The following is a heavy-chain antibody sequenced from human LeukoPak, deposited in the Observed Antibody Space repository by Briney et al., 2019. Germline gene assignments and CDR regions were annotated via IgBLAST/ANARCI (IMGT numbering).Heavy chain of an antibody. V-gene: IGHV3-21*01. CDR2: ISSSSTYR. J-gene: IGHJ4*02. CDR3: AKDSHSWSRDY. Sequence: PGGSLRLSCAASGFTFSSYTMNWVRQAPGKGLEWVSSISSSSTYRYYADSVKGRFTISRDNAKNSLYLQMNSLRAEDTAVYYCAKDSHSWSRDYWGQGTLVTVSS. CDR1: GFTFSSYT. D-gene: IGHD6-13*01.